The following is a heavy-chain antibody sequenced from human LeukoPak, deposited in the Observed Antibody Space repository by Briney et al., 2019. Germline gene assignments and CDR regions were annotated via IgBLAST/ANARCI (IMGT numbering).Heavy chain of an antibody. V-gene: IGHV1-2*02. CDR1: GYTFTGYY. Sequence: ASVKVSCKASGYTFTGYYMHWVRQAPGQGLEWMGWINPKSGGTNYAQKFQGRVTMTRDMSVSTAYMELSRLRSDDTAVYYCASSTVTNDAFDIWGQGTMVTVSS. D-gene: IGHD4-17*01. J-gene: IGHJ3*02. CDR2: INPKSGGT. CDR3: ASSTVTNDAFDI.